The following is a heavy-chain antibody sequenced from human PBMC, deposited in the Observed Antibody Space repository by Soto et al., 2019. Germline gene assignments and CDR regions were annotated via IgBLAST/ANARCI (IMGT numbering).Heavy chain of an antibody. J-gene: IGHJ4*02. CDR2: IYYSGST. CDR1: GGTISIYY. V-gene: IGHV4-59*01. D-gene: IGHD4-17*01. CDR3: ARMTSGLYGDYYFDY. Sequence: SETLSLTCTASGGTISIYYWSWIRQPPGKGLEWIGYIYYSGSTNYNPSLKSRVTISVDTSKNQFSLKLSSVTAADTAVYYCARMTSGLYGDYYFDYWGQGTLVTVSS.